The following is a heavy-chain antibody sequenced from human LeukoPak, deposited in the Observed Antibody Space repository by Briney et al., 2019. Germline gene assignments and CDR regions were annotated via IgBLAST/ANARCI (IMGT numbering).Heavy chain of an antibody. CDR3: ARLAAPEAFDI. V-gene: IGHV3-48*04. J-gene: IGHJ3*02. Sequence: GGSLRLSCAASGFTFNTYTMNWVRQAPGKGLEWISYLSSGSDSIFYADSVKGRFTISRDNAKNSLYLQMNSLRAEDTAVYYCARLAAPEAFDIWGQGTMVTVSS. CDR1: GFTFNTYT. CDR2: LSSGSDSI. D-gene: IGHD6-13*01.